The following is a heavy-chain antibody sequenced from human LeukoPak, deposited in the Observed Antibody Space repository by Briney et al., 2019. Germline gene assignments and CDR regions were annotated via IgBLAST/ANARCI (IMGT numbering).Heavy chain of an antibody. CDR2: ISYDGSNK. Sequence: GGSLRLSCAASGFTFSSYAMHWVRQAPGKGLEWVAVISYDGSNKYYADSVKGRFTISRDNSKNTLYLQMNSLRAEDTAVYYCARDSDRVLRGSGYVDYFDYWGQGTLVTVSS. V-gene: IGHV3-30*04. D-gene: IGHD5-12*01. J-gene: IGHJ4*02. CDR1: GFTFSSYA. CDR3: ARDSDRVLRGSGYVDYFDY.